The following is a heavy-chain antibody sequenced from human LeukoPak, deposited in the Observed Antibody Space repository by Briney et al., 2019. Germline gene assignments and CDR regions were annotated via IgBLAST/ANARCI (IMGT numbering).Heavy chain of an antibody. CDR2: IYHSGST. D-gene: IGHD6-6*01. CDR1: GGSINNYY. Sequence: SETLSLTCTVSGGSINNYYWSWIRQPPGKGLEWIGYIYHSGSTNYNPSLKSRVTMSVDTSTNQFSLKLSSVTAADTAVYYCARDRRHWFDPWGQGTLVTVSS. J-gene: IGHJ5*02. V-gene: IGHV4-59*01. CDR3: ARDRRHWFDP.